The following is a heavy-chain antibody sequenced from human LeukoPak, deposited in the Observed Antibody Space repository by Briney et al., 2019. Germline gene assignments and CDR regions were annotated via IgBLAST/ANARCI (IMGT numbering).Heavy chain of an antibody. D-gene: IGHD6-13*01. J-gene: IGHJ6*03. CDR3: AREDSSSWYVAGYYYYYMDV. CDR2: ISYDGSNK. CDR1: GFTFSSYA. V-gene: IGHV3-30*04. Sequence: GGSLRLSCAASGFTFSSYAMHWVRQAPGKGLEWVAVISYDGSNKYYADSVKGRFTISRDNSKNTLYLQMNSLRAEDTAVYYCAREDSSSWYVAGYYYYYMDVWGKGTTVTVSS.